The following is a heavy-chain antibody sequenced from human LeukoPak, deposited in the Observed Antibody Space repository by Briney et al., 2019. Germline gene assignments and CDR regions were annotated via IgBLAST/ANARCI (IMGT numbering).Heavy chain of an antibody. CDR3: ASGYDYGPNWFDP. Sequence: ASVKVSCKASGYTFTSYDINWVRQATGQGLEWMGWMNPNSGNTGYAQKFQGRVTMTRNTSISTAYMELSCLRSEDTAVYYCASGYDYGPNWFDPWGQGTLVTVSS. V-gene: IGHV1-8*01. J-gene: IGHJ5*02. CDR2: MNPNSGNT. D-gene: IGHD5-12*01. CDR1: GYTFTSYD.